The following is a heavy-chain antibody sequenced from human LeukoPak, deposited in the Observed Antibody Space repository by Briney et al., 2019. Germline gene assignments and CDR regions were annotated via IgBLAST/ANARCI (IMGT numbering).Heavy chain of an antibody. CDR2: ISDSGDIT. CDR3: AKDRRGGSYYAATLDI. V-gene: IGHV3-23*01. J-gene: IGHJ3*02. D-gene: IGHD1-26*01. CDR1: GFTFSSYA. Sequence: GGSLRLSCAASGFTFSSYAMSWVRQAPGKGLEWVSGISDSGDITYYADSVKGRFTISRDNSKNTLYVQMNSLRVEDTAVYYCAKDRRGGSYYAATLDIWGQGTMVTVSS.